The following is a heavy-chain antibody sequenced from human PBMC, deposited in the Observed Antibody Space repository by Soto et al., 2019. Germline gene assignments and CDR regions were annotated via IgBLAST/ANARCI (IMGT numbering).Heavy chain of an antibody. CDR2: IYHSGIT. CDR3: ARDDRDFFGDYGRGWFDP. Sequence: QVQLQESGPGLVKPSQTLSLTCTVSGGSISSGGYYWSWIRQHPGKGLEWIGYIYHSGITYYNPALTSLTSRVTISLDKSMNQFSLKLTSVTAADTAVYYCARDDRDFFGDYGRGWFDPWGQGTLVTVSS. V-gene: IGHV4-31*03. CDR1: GGSISSGGYY. J-gene: IGHJ5*02. D-gene: IGHD4-17*01.